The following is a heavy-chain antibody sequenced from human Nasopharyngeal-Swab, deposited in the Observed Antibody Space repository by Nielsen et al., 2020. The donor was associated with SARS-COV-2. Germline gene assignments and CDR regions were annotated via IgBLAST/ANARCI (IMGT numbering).Heavy chain of an antibody. Sequence: GESLKISCTASGFSLSDYSMNWVRQAPRRGLQWLSYISGNGRTIFYADSVKGRFTISRDNAKNSLYLQMNNLRDEDTAVYYCARGGVAVATKDWGQGTLVTVSS. CDR3: ARGGVAVATKD. CDR2: ISGNGRTI. J-gene: IGHJ4*02. CDR1: GFSLSDYS. V-gene: IGHV3-48*02. D-gene: IGHD5-12*01.